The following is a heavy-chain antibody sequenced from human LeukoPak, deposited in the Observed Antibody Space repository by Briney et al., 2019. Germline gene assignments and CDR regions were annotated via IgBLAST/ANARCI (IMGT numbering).Heavy chain of an antibody. V-gene: IGHV4-59*08. CDR2: IYYTGST. D-gene: IGHD1-1*01. Sequence: SETLSLTCTVSGGSISSFYWRWIRQPPGKGLEWIGFIYYTGSTDYNPSLKSRVTMSVDTSKNQFSLKLSSVTAADTAVYYCARHKEESGAYRPNDYWGQGTLVTVSS. CDR3: ARHKEESGAYRPNDY. CDR1: GGSISSFY. J-gene: IGHJ4*02.